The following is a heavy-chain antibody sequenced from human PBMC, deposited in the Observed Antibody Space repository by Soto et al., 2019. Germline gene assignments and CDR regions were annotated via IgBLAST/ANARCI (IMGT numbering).Heavy chain of an antibody. CDR3: ATGGPLVQSVSVRDY. CDR1: GYTLTELS. D-gene: IGHD2-2*01. J-gene: IGHJ4*02. Sequence: ASVKVSCKVSGYTLTELSMHWVRQAPGKGLEWMGGFDPEDGETIYAQKFQGRVTMTEDTSTDTAYMELSSLRSEDTAVYYCATGGPLVQSVSVRDYWGQGTLVTVS. V-gene: IGHV1-24*01. CDR2: FDPEDGET.